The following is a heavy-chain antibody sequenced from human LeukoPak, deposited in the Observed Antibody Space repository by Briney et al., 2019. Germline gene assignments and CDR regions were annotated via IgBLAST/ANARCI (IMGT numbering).Heavy chain of an antibody. CDR2: ISHSGST. Sequence: SETLSLTCAVYGGSFSGYYWSWLRQPPGKGLEWIGEISHSGSTNYNPSLKSRVTISLDTSKNQFSLNLTSVTAADTAVYYCARYFDWPYAFDIWGQGTVVTVSP. CDR1: GGSFSGYY. J-gene: IGHJ3*02. D-gene: IGHD3-9*01. CDR3: ARYFDWPYAFDI. V-gene: IGHV4-34*01.